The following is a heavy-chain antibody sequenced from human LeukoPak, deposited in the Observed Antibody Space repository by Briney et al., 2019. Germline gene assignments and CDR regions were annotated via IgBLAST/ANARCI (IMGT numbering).Heavy chain of an antibody. J-gene: IGHJ4*02. CDR1: GGSISSGGYC. V-gene: IGHV4-31*03. CDR3: ARGPDDYFDY. Sequence: SETLSLTCTVSGGSISSGGYCWGWIRQHPGKGLEWIGYIYYSGSTYYNPSLKSRVTISVDTSKNQFSLKLSSVTAADTAVYYCARGPDDYFDYWGQGTLVTVSS. CDR2: IYYSGST.